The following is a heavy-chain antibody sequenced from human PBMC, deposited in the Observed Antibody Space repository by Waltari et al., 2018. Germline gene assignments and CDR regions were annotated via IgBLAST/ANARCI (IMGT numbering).Heavy chain of an antibody. CDR1: GVSITSNRHY. Sequence: QLQLQESGPRLVRPSETLSLICHVSGVSITSNRHYWAWIRQSPGQGLEWIGTVSYSVTTYISPCLKSGVTVCRDTCKNQVYLILGSVTAADMAVYYCATYIGASVGTAAFDVWGQGTMVTVSA. D-gene: IGHD5-12*01. J-gene: IGHJ3*01. CDR2: VSYSVTT. V-gene: IGHV4-39*01. CDR3: ATYIGASVGTAAFDV.